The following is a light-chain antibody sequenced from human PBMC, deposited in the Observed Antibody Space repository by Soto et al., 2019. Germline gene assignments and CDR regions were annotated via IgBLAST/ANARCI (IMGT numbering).Light chain of an antibody. Sequence: EIVMTQSPATLSVSPGERATLSCRASQSVSGNLAWYEQTPGQAPRLLIYGASTRATGIPARFSGSGSGTELTLTISSLQSEDFAVYYCQQYNNWPPVTCGGGTKVEIK. J-gene: IGKJ4*01. CDR3: QQYNNWPPVT. CDR1: QSVSGN. CDR2: GAS. V-gene: IGKV3-15*01.